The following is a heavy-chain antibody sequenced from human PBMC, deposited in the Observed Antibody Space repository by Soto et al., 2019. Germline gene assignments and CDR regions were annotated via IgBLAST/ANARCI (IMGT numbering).Heavy chain of an antibody. CDR2: IIPLHATP. CDR1: GGTFSSYA. D-gene: IGHD6-13*01. CDR3: AGARGASAGYYFDY. V-gene: IGHV1-69*05. Sequence: VQSGAEVKKPGSSVKVSCKASGGTFSSYAFSWVRQAPGQGLEWMGGIIPLHATPNYAQKFQGRVTITTDKSTSTAYMELSSLSSEDTAVYFCAGARGASAGYYFDYWGQETLVTVSS. J-gene: IGHJ4*02.